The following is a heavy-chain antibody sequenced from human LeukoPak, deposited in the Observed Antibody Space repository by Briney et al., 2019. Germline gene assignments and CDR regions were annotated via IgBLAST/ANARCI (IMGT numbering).Heavy chain of an antibody. D-gene: IGHD6-13*01. V-gene: IGHV3-30-3*01. CDR3: AREEHSSSWYSSFDY. Sequence: GGSLRLSCAASGFTFSSYAMHWVRQAPGKGLEWVAVISYDGSNKYYADSVKGRFTISRDNSKNTLYLQMNSLRAEDTAVYYCAREEHSSSWYSSFDYWGQGTLVTVSS. CDR1: GFTFSSYA. J-gene: IGHJ4*02. CDR2: ISYDGSNK.